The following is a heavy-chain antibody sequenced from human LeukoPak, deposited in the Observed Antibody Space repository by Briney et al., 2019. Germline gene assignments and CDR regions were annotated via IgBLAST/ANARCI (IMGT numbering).Heavy chain of an antibody. CDR3: ARGRERYCSSTSCYVFDY. CDR1: GYTFTGYY. CDR2: IDPNSGGT. V-gene: IGHV1-2*02. Sequence: ASVKVSCKASGYTFTGYYMHWVRQAPGQGLEWMGWIDPNSGGTNYAQKFQGRVTMTRDTSISTAYMELSRLRSGDTAVYYCARGRERYCSSTSCYVFDYWGQGTLVTVSS. J-gene: IGHJ4*02. D-gene: IGHD2-2*01.